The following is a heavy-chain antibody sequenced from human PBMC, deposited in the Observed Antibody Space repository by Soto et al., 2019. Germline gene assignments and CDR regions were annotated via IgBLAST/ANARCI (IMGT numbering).Heavy chain of an antibody. CDR1: GFTFRSFT. Sequence: GGSLRLSCTASGFTFRSFTINWVRHAPSKGLEWVSTISSNSAYIYYTDALRGRFTISRDNAKNSLHLQMNSLRAEDTAVYYFTRDSSRDSRVRGGFDPSGPGTLLTVFS. D-gene: IGHD3-10*01. V-gene: IGHV3-21*01. CDR3: TRDSSRDSRVRGGFDP. CDR2: ISSNSAYI. J-gene: IGHJ5*02.